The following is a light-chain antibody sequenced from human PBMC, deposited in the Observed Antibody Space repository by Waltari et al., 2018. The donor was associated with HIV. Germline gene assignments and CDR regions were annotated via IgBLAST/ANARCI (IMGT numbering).Light chain of an antibody. CDR1: SSNIGSHT. V-gene: IGLV1-44*01. CDR3: AAWDDSLNVVV. CDR2: SNN. Sequence: QSVLTQPPSASGTPGQRVTLSCSGSSSNIGSHTVNWYQQLPGTAPKLLIYSNNQRPSGVPDRFSGSKSGTSASRAISGLQSEDEADYYCAAWDDSLNVVVFGGGTKLTVL. J-gene: IGLJ2*01.